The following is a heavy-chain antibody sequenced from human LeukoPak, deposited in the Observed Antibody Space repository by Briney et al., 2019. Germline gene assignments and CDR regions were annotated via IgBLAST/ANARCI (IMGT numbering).Heavy chain of an antibody. Sequence: QSGGSLRLSCAASGFTFSSYAMSWVRQAPGKGLGWVSAISGSGGSTYYADSVKGRFTISRDNAKNSLYLQMNSLRAEDTAVYYCAELGITMIGGVWGKGTTVTISS. CDR2: ISGSGGST. J-gene: IGHJ6*04. D-gene: IGHD3-10*02. CDR1: GFTFSSYA. CDR3: AELGITMIGGV. V-gene: IGHV3-23*01.